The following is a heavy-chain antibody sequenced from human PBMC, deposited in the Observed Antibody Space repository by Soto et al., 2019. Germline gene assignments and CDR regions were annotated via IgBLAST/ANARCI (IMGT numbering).Heavy chain of an antibody. Sequence: ASVKVPCKDSGDTFTTYDINCVRQAIGHGLEWMGWINPNSGNIGYAQRFQGRVTMTRDTAIRTAYMEVSSLRADDTAVYFCARGRASGSYYLLDYWGQGTLVTVSS. CDR3: ARGRASGSYYLLDY. D-gene: IGHD3-10*01. CDR2: INPNSGNI. CDR1: GDTFTTYD. J-gene: IGHJ4*02. V-gene: IGHV1-8*01.